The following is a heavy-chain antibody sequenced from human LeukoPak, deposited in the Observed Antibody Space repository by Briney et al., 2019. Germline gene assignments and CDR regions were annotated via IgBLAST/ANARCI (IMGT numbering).Heavy chain of an antibody. CDR3: AREGEYSYGDY. CDR1: GITLSVYW. CDR2: IYSGGSI. Sequence: GGSLRLSCAASGITLSVYWMSWVRQAPGKGLEWVSVIYSGGSIYYADSVKGRFTISRDNSKNTLYLQMNSLRAEDTAVYYCAREGEYSYGDYWGQGTLVTVSS. V-gene: IGHV3-66*01. D-gene: IGHD5-18*01. J-gene: IGHJ4*02.